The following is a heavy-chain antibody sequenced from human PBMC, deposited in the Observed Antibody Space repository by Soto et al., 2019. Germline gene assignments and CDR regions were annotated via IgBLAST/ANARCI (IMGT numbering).Heavy chain of an antibody. V-gene: IGHV1-69*13. CDR2: IIPIFGTA. CDR1: GGTFSSYA. D-gene: IGHD2-2*01. Sequence: SVKVSCKASGGTFSSYAISWVRQAPGQGLEWMGGIIPIFGTANYAQKFQGRVTITADESTSTAYMELSSLRSEDTAVYYCARAPSPLEYCSSTSCYLFDYWGQGTLVTVSS. CDR3: ARAPSPLEYCSSTSCYLFDY. J-gene: IGHJ4*02.